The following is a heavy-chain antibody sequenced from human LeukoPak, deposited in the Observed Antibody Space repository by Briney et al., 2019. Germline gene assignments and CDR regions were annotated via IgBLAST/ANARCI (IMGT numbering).Heavy chain of an antibody. CDR3: ANPMITAFDI. D-gene: IGHD3-22*01. V-gene: IGHV3-30*18. J-gene: IGHJ3*02. Sequence: GGSLRLSCAASGFTFSSYGMHWVRQAPGKGQEWVAVISDDGSTKFYADSVKGRFTISRDNSKNTLYLQMNSLRAEDTAVYYCANPMITAFDIWGQGTMVTVSS. CDR2: ISDDGSTK. CDR1: GFTFSSYG.